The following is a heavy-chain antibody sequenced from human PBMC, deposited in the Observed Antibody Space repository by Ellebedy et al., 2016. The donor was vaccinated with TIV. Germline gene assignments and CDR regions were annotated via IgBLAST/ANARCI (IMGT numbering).Heavy chain of an antibody. V-gene: IGHV1-2*04. CDR3: AREPYYYYGMDV. J-gene: IGHJ6*02. CDR2: INPNSGGT. CDR1: GYTFTSYY. Sequence: ASVKVSCXASGYTFTSYYMHWVRQAPGQGLEWMGWINPNSGGTNYAQKFQGWVTMTRDTSISTAYMELSRLRSDDTAVYYCAREPYYYYGMDVWGQGTTVTVSS.